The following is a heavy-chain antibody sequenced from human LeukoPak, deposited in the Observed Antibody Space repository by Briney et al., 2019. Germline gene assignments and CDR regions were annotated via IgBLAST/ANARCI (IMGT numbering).Heavy chain of an antibody. D-gene: IGHD1-26*01. Sequence: GGSLRLSCAASGFTFSSDGMSWVRQAPGKGLEWVSSISASGGGTVYADSVKGRVTISRDNSKNTLYLQMNSLGAEDTAVYSCAKNLLGSGSYSWYFDLWGRGTLVTVSS. J-gene: IGHJ2*01. CDR3: AKNLLGSGSYSWYFDL. CDR1: GFTFSSDG. V-gene: IGHV3-23*01. CDR2: ISASGGGT.